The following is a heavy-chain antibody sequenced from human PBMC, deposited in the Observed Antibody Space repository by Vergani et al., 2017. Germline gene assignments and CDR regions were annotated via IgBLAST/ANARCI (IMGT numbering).Heavy chain of an antibody. CDR1: GYTFTSYD. D-gene: IGHD4-11*01. J-gene: IGHJ4*02. Sequence: QVQLVQSGAEVKKPGASVKVSCKASGYTFTSYDINWVRQATGQGLEWMGWMNPNSGNTGYAQKFQGRVTMTRNTSISTAYMGLSSLRSEDTAVYYCARVAGDYSNYGFIYFDYWGQGTLVTVSS. CDR2: MNPNSGNT. CDR3: ARVAGDYSNYGFIYFDY. V-gene: IGHV1-8*01.